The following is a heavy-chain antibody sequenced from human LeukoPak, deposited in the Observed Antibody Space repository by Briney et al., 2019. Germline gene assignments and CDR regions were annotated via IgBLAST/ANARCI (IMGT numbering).Heavy chain of an antibody. CDR1: GDSINSGNNY. V-gene: IGHV4-61*10. D-gene: IGHD1-14*01. Sequence: SETLSLTCTVSGDSINSGNNYWSWIRQPAGKGLEWVGYIYYSGSTSYNPSLKSRVTISVDTSKNQFSLKLSSVTAADTAVYYCASYKRYYYYMDVWSKGTTVTISS. J-gene: IGHJ6*03. CDR3: ASYKRYYYYMDV. CDR2: IYYSGST.